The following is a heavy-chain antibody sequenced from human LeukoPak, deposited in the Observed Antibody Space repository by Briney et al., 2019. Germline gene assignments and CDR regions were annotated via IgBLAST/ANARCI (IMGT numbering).Heavy chain of an antibody. CDR3: AKDTGSSSSGVDY. D-gene: IGHD6-6*01. CDR2: IKQDGSEK. CDR1: GFTFSSYW. V-gene: IGHV3-7*03. Sequence: GGSLRLSCAASGFTFSSYWMNWVRQAPGKGLEWVANIKQDGSEKYYVDSMKGRFTISRDNAKNSLYLQMNSLRAEDMALYYCAKDTGSSSSGVDYWGQGTLVTASS. J-gene: IGHJ4*02.